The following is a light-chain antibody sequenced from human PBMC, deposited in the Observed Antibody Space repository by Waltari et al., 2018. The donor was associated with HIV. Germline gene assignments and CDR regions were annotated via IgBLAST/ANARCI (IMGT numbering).Light chain of an antibody. J-gene: IGKJ4*01. Sequence: DIQMTQSPSSLSASLGDRVIITCQASQGITNYLNWYQQKPGKAPKLLIYRASSLERGVPSRFSGSGSGTYFTFTISSLQPEDIATYYCQQSDNLPLTFGGGTRVEIK. CDR2: RAS. CDR3: QQSDNLPLT. V-gene: IGKV1-33*01. CDR1: QGITNY.